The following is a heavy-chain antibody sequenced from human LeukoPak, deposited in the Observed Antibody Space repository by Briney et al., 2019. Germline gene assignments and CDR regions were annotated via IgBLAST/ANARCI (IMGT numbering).Heavy chain of an antibody. CDR1: GFTFSSYA. CDR3: AKARVSSAYSAIDY. CDR2: IRDSGGST. V-gene: IGHV3-23*01. J-gene: IGHJ4*02. Sequence: GGSLRLSCAASGFTFSSYAMSWVRQAPGKGLEWVSAIRDSGGSTYYADSVKGRFTISRDNSKSTLYLQMSSLRAEDTAIYYCAKARVSSAYSAIDYWSQGTLVTVSS. D-gene: IGHD3-22*01.